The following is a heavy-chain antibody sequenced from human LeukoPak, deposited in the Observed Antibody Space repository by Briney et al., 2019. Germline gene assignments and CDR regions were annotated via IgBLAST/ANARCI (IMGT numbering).Heavy chain of an antibody. Sequence: SGTLSLTCTVSGYSISSGYYWGWIRQPPGKGLEWIGSIYHSGSTYYNPSLKSRVTISVDTSKNQFSLKLSSVTAADTAVYYCARGWRDTAMVYYFDYWGQGTLVTVSS. CDR1: GYSISSGYY. V-gene: IGHV4-38-2*02. CDR2: IYHSGST. D-gene: IGHD5-18*01. J-gene: IGHJ4*02. CDR3: ARGWRDTAMVYYFDY.